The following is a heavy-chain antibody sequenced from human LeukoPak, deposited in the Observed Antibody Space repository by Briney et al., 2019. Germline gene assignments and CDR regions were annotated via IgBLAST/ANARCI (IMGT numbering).Heavy chain of an antibody. J-gene: IGHJ3*02. CDR2: INPNSGGT. Sequence: ASVKVSCKASGYAFTGYYMHWVRHAPGQGLEWMGWINPNSGGTNYAQKFQGRVTMTRDTSISTAYMELSRLRSDDTAVYYCARDAQTYYYDSSGYNDAFDIWGQGTMVTVSS. CDR3: ARDAQTYYYDSSGYNDAFDI. V-gene: IGHV1-2*02. CDR1: GYAFTGYY. D-gene: IGHD3-22*01.